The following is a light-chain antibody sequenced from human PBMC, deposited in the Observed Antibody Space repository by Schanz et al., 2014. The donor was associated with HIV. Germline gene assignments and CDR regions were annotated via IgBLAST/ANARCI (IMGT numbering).Light chain of an antibody. CDR1: SSDVGSYNR. V-gene: IGLV2-18*02. CDR3: SSYTSRNTLI. J-gene: IGLJ2*01. CDR2: EVS. Sequence: QSVLTQPPSVSGSPGQSVTISCTGTSSDVGSYNRVSWYQQPPGTASKLMIYEVSDRPSGVPDRFSGSKSGNTASLTISGLQAEDEADYYCSSYTSRNTLIFGGGTKLTVL.